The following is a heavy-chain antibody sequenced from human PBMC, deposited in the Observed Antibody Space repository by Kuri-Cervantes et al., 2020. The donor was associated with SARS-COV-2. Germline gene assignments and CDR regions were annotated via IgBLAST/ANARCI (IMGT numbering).Heavy chain of an antibody. D-gene: IGHD6-6*01. CDR1: GGTFSSYA. CDR3: ARQGIAARWGAAHVRFDY. CDR2: IIPIFGTA. Sequence: SVKVSCKASGGTFSSYAISWVRQAPGRGLEWMGGIIPIFGTANYAQKFQGRVTITADESTSTAYMELSSLRPDDTAVYYCARQGIAARWGAAHVRFDYWGQGTLVTVSS. J-gene: IGHJ4*02. V-gene: IGHV1-69*13.